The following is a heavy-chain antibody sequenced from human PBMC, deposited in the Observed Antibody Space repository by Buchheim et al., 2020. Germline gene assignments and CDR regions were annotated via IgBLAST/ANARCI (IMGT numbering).Heavy chain of an antibody. CDR2: ISDGGGT. D-gene: IGHD3-10*01. CDR1: GGSLSTHY. V-gene: IGHV4-59*11. J-gene: IGHJ4*02. CDR3: ARRGGSGRSFDY. Sequence: QVHLQESGPGLVKPSETLSLTCTVSGGSLSTHYWTWIGQAPGKGLEWIGFISDGGGTSSNPSLKRRVSVSMDTSKNQFSLNLTSVTADDTAVYYCARRGGSGRSFDYWGQGTL.